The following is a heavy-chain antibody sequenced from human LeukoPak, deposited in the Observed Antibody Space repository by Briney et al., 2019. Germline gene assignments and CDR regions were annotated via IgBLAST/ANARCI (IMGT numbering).Heavy chain of an antibody. D-gene: IGHD5-18*01. Sequence: GGSLRLSCAASGFTFSNYSMNWVRQAPGKGLEWVSSVKGRFTISRDNAKNSLYLQMNSLRAEDTAVYYCARGAAMDYWGQGTLVTVSS. CDR1: GFTFSNYS. CDR3: ARGAAMDY. V-gene: IGHV3-21*01. J-gene: IGHJ4*02.